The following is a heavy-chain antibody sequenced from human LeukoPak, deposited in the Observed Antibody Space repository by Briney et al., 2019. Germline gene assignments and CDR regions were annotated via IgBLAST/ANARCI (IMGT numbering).Heavy chain of an antibody. CDR2: ISGSGGRT. J-gene: IGHJ5*02. Sequence: GGSLRLSCAASGFTFSSYAMSWVRQAPGKGLEWVSAISGSGGRTYYADSVKGRFTISRDNSKNTLYLQMNSLRAEDTAVYYCARTNDFWSGYHQFDPWGQGTLVTVSS. CDR3: ARTNDFWSGYHQFDP. CDR1: GFTFSSYA. V-gene: IGHV3-23*01. D-gene: IGHD3-3*01.